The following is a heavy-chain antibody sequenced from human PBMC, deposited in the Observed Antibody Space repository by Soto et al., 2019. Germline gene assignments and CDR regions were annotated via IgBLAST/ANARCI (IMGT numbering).Heavy chain of an antibody. Sequence: GESLKISCNGSGYSFTSYWISWVRQMPGKGLEWMGRIDPSDSYTNYSPSFQGHVTISADKSISTAYLQWSSLKASDTAMYYCARRKQWLVRGYYYYGMDVWGQGTTVTVSS. V-gene: IGHV5-10-1*01. CDR3: ARRKQWLVRGYYYYGMDV. CDR1: GYSFTSYW. J-gene: IGHJ6*02. D-gene: IGHD6-19*01. CDR2: IDPSDSYT.